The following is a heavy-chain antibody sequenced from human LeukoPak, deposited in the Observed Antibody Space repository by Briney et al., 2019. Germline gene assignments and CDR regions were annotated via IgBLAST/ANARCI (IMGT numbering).Heavy chain of an antibody. CDR2: IYTSGST. V-gene: IGHV4-61*02. D-gene: IGHD3-22*01. J-gene: IGHJ3*02. Sequence: SQTLSLTCTVSGGSISSGSYYWRWIRQPAGKGLEWIGRIYTSGSTNYNPSLKSRVTISVDTSKNQFSLKLSSVTAADTAVYYCARDKGYYDSSGYLYDAFDIWGQGTMVTVSS. CDR1: GGSISSGSYY. CDR3: ARDKGYYDSSGYLYDAFDI.